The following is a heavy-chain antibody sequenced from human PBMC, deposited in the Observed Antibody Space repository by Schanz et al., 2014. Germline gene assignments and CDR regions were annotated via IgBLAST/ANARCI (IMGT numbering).Heavy chain of an antibody. Sequence: EVQLVESGGGFVQPGGSLRLSCAASGLTLSDYWMHWVRQAPGKGPEWISHIRADGRMTNYAASVEGRFTISRDVAKNTLYLQMFXXXXXDMGVYYCAGGKTTGXXYWGQGTQXXVSS. CDR3: AGGKTTGXXY. V-gene: IGHV3-74*01. CDR1: GLTLSDYW. D-gene: IGHD4-4*01. J-gene: IGHJ4*02. CDR2: IRADGRMT.